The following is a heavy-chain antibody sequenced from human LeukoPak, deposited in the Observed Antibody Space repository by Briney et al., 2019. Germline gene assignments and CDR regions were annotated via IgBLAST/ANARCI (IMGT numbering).Heavy chain of an antibody. V-gene: IGHV4-34*01. CDR1: GGSFSGYY. Sequence: SETLSLTCAVYGGSFSGYYWTWIRQPPGKGLELIGEISHSGSTNYNPSLKSRVTISVDTSKNQFSLKLSSVTAADTAVYYCARGGILWFGELTDYWGQGTLVTVSS. D-gene: IGHD3-10*01. J-gene: IGHJ4*02. CDR3: ARGGILWFGELTDY. CDR2: ISHSGST.